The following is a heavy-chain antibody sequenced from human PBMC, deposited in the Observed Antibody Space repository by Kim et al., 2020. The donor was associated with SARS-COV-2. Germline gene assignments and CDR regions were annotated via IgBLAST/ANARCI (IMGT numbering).Heavy chain of an antibody. CDR2: IIPIFGTA. V-gene: IGHV1-69*13. CDR1: GGTFSSYA. Sequence: SVMVSCKASGGTFSSYAISWVRQAPGQGLEWMGGIIPIFGTANYAQKFQGRVTITADESTSTAYMELSSLRSEDTAVYYCARVTYSNYVTYYYYYGMDVWGQGTTVTVSS. J-gene: IGHJ6*02. D-gene: IGHD4-4*01. CDR3: ARVTYSNYVTYYYYYGMDV.